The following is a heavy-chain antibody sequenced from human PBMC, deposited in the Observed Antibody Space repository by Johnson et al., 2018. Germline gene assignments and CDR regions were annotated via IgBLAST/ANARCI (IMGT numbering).Heavy chain of an antibody. V-gene: IGHV4-59*01. CDR2: ISYSGVT. Sequence: QVQLQESGPVLVKPSETLSLTCTVSSGSISNYYWSWIRQPPGKGLAWIGYISYSGVTNYNPSLKSRVTISVDTAKNQFSLKLGSVPAADTAVYYCAREGPEEYFQHWGQGTLVTVSS. CDR3: AREGPEEYFQH. J-gene: IGHJ1*01. CDR1: SGSISNYY.